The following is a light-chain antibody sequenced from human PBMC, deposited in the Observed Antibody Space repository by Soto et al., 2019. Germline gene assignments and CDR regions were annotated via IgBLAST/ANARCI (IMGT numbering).Light chain of an antibody. Sequence: DIQMTQSPSSVSASVRDRVTITCRASQDINNWLAWYQQKPGKAPQLLIYAASSLQSGVPSRFSGSGFGTDFTLTITSLQPEDFATYFCQQANNFPLTFGGGTKIEIK. CDR1: QDINNW. CDR3: QQANNFPLT. CDR2: AAS. J-gene: IGKJ4*01. V-gene: IGKV1-12*01.